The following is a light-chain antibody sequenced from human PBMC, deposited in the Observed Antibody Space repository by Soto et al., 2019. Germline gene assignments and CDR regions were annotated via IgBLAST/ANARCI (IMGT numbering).Light chain of an antibody. J-gene: IGKJ2*01. CDR2: GAS. V-gene: IGKV3-20*01. Sequence: EIVLTQSPGTLSLSPRERVTLSCRASQSVSSSYLGWYQQKPGQAPRLLIYGASNRATGIPDRFSGSGSGTDFTLTISRLEPEDFAVYYCQRYGSSPPYAFGQGTKLEVK. CDR1: QSVSSSY. CDR3: QRYGSSPPYA.